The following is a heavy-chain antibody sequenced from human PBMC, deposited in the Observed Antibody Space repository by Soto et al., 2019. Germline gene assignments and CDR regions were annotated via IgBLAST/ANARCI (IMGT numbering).Heavy chain of an antibody. Sequence: GGSLRLSCAASGFTFDDYAMHWVRQAPGKGLEWVSGISWNSGSIGYADSVKGRFTISRDNAKNSLYLQMNSLRAEDTALYYCAKDMGWELPEYYFDYWGQGT. CDR3: AKDMGWELPEYYFDY. CDR2: ISWNSGSI. V-gene: IGHV3-9*01. D-gene: IGHD1-26*01. CDR1: GFTFDDYA. J-gene: IGHJ4*02.